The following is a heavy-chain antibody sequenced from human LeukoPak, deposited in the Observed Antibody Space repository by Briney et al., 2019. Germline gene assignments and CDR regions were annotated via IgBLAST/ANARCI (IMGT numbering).Heavy chain of an antibody. CDR3: ARPHAGYYHY. J-gene: IGHJ4*02. V-gene: IGHV3-74*01. CDR1: GFTFTTYW. CDR2: INSDGSIT. D-gene: IGHD3-22*01. Sequence: GGSLRLSCAASGFTFTTYWMHWVRQAPGKGLVWVSHINSDGSITSYADSVKGRFTISRDNAKNSLYLQMNSLRAEDTAVYYCARPHAGYYHYWGQGTLVTVSS.